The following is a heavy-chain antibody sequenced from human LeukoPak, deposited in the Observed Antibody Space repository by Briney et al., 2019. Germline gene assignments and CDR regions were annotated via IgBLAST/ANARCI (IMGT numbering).Heavy chain of an antibody. CDR3: ARDVYSSSSLDY. D-gene: IGHD6-6*01. Sequence: GGSLRLSCAHSEFTFCRDRMSWVRQAPGKGLEWVANIKQDGSEKYYVDSVKGRFTISRDKAKNSLYLHMNSLGVADTAVYHCARDVYSSSSLDYWGQGILVTVSS. CDR1: EFTFCRDR. J-gene: IGHJ4*02. V-gene: IGHV3-7*05. CDR2: IKQDGSEK.